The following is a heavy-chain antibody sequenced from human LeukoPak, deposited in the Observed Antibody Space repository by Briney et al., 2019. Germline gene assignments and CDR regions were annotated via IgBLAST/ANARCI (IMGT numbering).Heavy chain of an antibody. J-gene: IGHJ6*03. CDR2: IRNDGSDK. V-gene: IGHV3-30*02. Sequence: PGGSLRLSCAASGFSFSNYAMHWVRQAPGKGLEWVAFIRNDGSDKLYTDSVKGRFTISRGNSKNMLYLQMSSLRPEDTAVYYCAKGASSGYYFYSYYYYMDVWGKGTTVTISS. CDR3: AKGASSGYYFYSYYYYMDV. CDR1: GFSFSNYA. D-gene: IGHD3-22*01.